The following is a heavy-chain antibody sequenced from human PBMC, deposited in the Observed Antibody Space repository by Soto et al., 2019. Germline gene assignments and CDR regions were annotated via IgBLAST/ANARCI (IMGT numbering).Heavy chain of an antibody. CDR1: GDTFTGYA. V-gene: IGHV1-69*01. Sequence: QVQLVQSGAEMKKPGSSVKVSCKASGDTFTGYAISWVRQAPGQGLEWMGWVIPTFGTTKYAQRFQGRVTISVDELASTAYMELSSLRPEYTALYYCAIDRLIVAVAVGRMDVWGQGTTVTVSS. D-gene: IGHD6-19*01. CDR3: AIDRLIVAVAVGRMDV. CDR2: VIPTFGTT. J-gene: IGHJ6*02.